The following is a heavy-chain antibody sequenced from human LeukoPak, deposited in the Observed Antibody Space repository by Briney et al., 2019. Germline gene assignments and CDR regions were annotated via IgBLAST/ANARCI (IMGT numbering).Heavy chain of an antibody. CDR3: ARTRGYSGYVDVFDI. J-gene: IGHJ3*02. V-gene: IGHV4-39*01. CDR2: IYYSGST. CDR1: GGSISSGIYY. D-gene: IGHD5-12*01. Sequence: PSETLSLTCTVSGGSISSGIYYWGWIRQPPGKGLEWIRTIYYSGSTYYSPSLKSRVTISADTSKNQFSLKLTSVTAADTAVYYCARTRGYSGYVDVFDIWGQGTMVTVSS.